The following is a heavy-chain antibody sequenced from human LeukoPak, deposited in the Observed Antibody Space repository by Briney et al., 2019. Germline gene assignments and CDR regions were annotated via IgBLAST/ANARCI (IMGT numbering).Heavy chain of an antibody. CDR1: GGSISSGGYC. D-gene: IGHD3-10*01. CDR2: IYHSGST. J-gene: IGHJ4*02. CDR3: ARANGSGSYYNECYFDY. Sequence: SQTLSLTCAVSGGSISSGGYCWSWIRQPPGKGLEWIGYIYHSGSTYYNPSLKSRVTISVDRSKNQFSLKLSSVTAADTAVYYCARANGSGSYYNECYFDYWGQGTLVTVSS. V-gene: IGHV4-30-2*01.